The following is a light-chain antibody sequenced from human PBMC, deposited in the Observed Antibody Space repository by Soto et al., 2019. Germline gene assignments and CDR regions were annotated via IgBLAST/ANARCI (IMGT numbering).Light chain of an antibody. Sequence: LVMTQSPATLSVSPGARATLSCRASKSVGNNLAWYRQKSGQAPRLLIYGASTRATGIPARFSGSGSGTEFTLTIDSLQSDDFAVYLCQQYRNWPLTFGGGTKVEIK. J-gene: IGKJ4*01. CDR3: QQYRNWPLT. CDR2: GAS. V-gene: IGKV3-15*01. CDR1: KSVGNN.